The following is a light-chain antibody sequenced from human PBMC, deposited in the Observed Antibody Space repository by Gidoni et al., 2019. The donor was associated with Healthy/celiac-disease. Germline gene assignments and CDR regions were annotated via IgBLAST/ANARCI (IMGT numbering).Light chain of an antibody. CDR2: LNSDGSH. CDR1: SWHSSYA. CDR3: QTWGTGSVV. Sequence: QLVLTQPPSASASLGASVKLTCTLSSWHSSYAIAWHQQQPEKGPRYWMKLNSDGSHSKGDGTPERFSGSSAGAERYLTISSLQSEDEADYYCQTWGTGSVVFGGGTKLTVL. V-gene: IGLV4-69*01. J-gene: IGLJ2*01.